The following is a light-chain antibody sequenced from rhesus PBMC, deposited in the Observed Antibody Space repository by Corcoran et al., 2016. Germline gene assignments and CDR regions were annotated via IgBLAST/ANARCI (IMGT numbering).Light chain of an antibody. CDR1: QSISSW. V-gene: IGKV1-22*01. Sequence: DIQMTQSPSSLSASVGDTVTITCRASQSISSWLDWYQQKPGKAPKLLIYKASSLQSGVPSRVSGSGSGTDFTLPISSLQPEDFATYYCLQYSSSPFTFGPGTKLDIK. CDR3: LQYSSSPFT. J-gene: IGKJ3*01. CDR2: KAS.